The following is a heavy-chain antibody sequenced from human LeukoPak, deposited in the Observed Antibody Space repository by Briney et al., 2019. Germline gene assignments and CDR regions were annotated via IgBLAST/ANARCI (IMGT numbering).Heavy chain of an antibody. J-gene: IGHJ4*02. CDR2: ISYDGSNK. Sequence: GGSPRLSCAASGFTFSSYGMHWVRQAPGKGLEWVAVISYDGSNKYYADSVKGRFTISRDNSKNTLYLQMNSLRAEDTAVYYCATDVSGYSSSRTSANWGQGTLVTVSS. V-gene: IGHV3-30*03. CDR1: GFTFSSYG. D-gene: IGHD6-13*01. CDR3: ATDVSGYSSSRTSAN.